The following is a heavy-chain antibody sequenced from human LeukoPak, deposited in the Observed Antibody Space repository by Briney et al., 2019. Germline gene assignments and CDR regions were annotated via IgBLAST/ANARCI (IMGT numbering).Heavy chain of an antibody. CDR3: ASPGPYYYDSSGYRIDAFDI. CDR2: ISYDGSNK. CDR1: GFTFSSYG. Sequence: GGSLRLSCAASGFTFSSYGMQWVRQAPGKGLEWVAVISYDGSNKHYADSVKGRFTISRDNSKNTLYLQMNSLRAEDTAVYYCASPGPYYYDSSGYRIDAFDIWGQGTMVTVSS. J-gene: IGHJ3*02. D-gene: IGHD3-22*01. V-gene: IGHV3-30*03.